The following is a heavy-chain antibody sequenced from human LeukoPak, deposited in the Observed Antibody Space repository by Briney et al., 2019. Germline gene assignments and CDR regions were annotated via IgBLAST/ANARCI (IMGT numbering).Heavy chain of an antibody. CDR1: GASISSYY. D-gene: IGHD3-22*01. CDR2: IYYSGST. J-gene: IGHJ5*02. V-gene: IGHV4-59*01. Sequence: PSETLSLTCTVSGASISSYYWSWIRQPPGKGLEWIGYIYYSGSTNYNPSLKSRVTISVDTSKNQFSLRLSSVTAADTAVYYCARHRYYYDSSGYYYQPWGQGTLVTVSS. CDR3: ARHRYYYDSSGYYYQP.